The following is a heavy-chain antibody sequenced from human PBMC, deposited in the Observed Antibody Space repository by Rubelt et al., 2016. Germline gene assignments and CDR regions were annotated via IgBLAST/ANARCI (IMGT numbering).Heavy chain of an antibody. J-gene: IGHJ3*02. Sequence: QVQLMQSGAEVKKPGSSVKVSCKASGYTFTSYGISWVRQAPGQGLAWMGWISAYNGNTNYAQKLQGRATMTTDTATSTAYMELRSLRSDDTAVYYCARREGYKWDDAFDIWGQGTMVTVSS. CDR1: GYTFTSYG. D-gene: IGHD5-24*01. CDR3: ARREGYKWDDAFDI. V-gene: IGHV1-18*01. CDR2: ISAYNGNT.